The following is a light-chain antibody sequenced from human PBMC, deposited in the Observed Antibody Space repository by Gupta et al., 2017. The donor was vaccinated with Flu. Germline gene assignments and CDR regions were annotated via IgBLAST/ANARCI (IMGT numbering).Light chain of an antibody. J-gene: IGLJ2*01. CDR3: ASYSGSSVV. Sequence: SALTQPRSVSGSPGPSVTISCIGSARDIGGYNYVSWYPHHPGKDPTLIIYDGRKRAAGAPDRFSASKSATTATLIISSLQTEDEDNYYCASYSGSSVVFGGGTKLTVL. V-gene: IGLV2-11*01. CDR2: DGR. CDR1: ARDIGGYNY.